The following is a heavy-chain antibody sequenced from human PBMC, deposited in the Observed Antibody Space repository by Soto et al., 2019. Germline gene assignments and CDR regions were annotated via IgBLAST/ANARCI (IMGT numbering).Heavy chain of an antibody. V-gene: IGHV4-4*02. CDR2: VFHIGNT. CDR1: GGSISSDNW. D-gene: IGHD5-12*01. Sequence: SETLSLTCAVSGGSISSDNWWSWVRQPPGKGLEWIGEVFHIGNTNYNPSLKSRLTISVDRSRNQFSLELNSVTAADTAVFFFASIRMIVATPFFGFDPWGQGTLVTVSS. CDR3: ASIRMIVATPFFGFDP. J-gene: IGHJ5*02.